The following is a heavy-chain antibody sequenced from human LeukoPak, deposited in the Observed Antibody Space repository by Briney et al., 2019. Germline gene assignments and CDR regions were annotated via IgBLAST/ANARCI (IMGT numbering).Heavy chain of an antibody. D-gene: IGHD3-3*01. J-gene: IGHJ4*02. Sequence: GASVKVSCKASGYTFTGYYMHWVRQAPGQGLEWMGWINPNSGGTNYAQKFQGRVTMTRDTSISTAYMELSRLRPDDTAVYYCAIPDFWSGYYTPTLYFDYWGQGTHPLQDWGQGTLVTVSS. CDR3: AIPDFWSGYYTPTLYFDYWGQGTHPLQD. CDR1: GYTFTGYY. V-gene: IGHV1-2*02. CDR2: INPNSGGT.